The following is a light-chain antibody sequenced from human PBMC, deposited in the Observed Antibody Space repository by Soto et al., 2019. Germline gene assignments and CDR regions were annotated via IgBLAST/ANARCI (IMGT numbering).Light chain of an antibody. CDR3: QQLSSYPTF. J-gene: IGKJ3*01. CDR1: PGISSS. Sequence: DIQLTPSPSFLSASVGDRVTITCRASPGISSSLAWYQQKPGKAPKLLIYAASTWQSGVPSRFGGSGSGTEFTRTIRSLQPEDFATYYCQQLSSYPTFLGPGTNVDIK. CDR2: AAS. V-gene: IGKV1-9*01.